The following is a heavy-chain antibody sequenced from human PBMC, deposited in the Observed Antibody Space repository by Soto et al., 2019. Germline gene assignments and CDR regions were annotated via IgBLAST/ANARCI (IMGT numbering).Heavy chain of an antibody. CDR3: AKDLTVVNYYGMDV. J-gene: IGHJ6*02. V-gene: IGHV3-23*01. CDR1: GSTFSSYA. CDR2: ISGSGGST. D-gene: IGHD2-15*01. Sequence: GGSLRLSCAASGSTFSSYAMSWVRQAPGKGLEWVSAISGSGGSTYYADSVKGRFTISRDNSKNTLYLQMNSLRAEDTAVYYCAKDLTVVNYYGMDVWGQGTTVTVSS.